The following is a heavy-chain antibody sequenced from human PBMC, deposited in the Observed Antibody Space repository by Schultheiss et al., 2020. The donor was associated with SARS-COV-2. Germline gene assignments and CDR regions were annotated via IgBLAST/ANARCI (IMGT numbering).Heavy chain of an antibody. J-gene: IGHJ6*02. Sequence: GESLKISCSASGFTFSSYAMHWVRQAPGKGLEYVSAISSNGGSTYYADSVKGRFTISRDNSKNTLFLQMNSLRAEDTAVYYCARGAIWNDGSRGMDVWGQGTTVTVSS. CDR1: GFTFSSYA. CDR2: ISSNGGST. CDR3: ARGAIWNDGSRGMDV. V-gene: IGHV3-64*04. D-gene: IGHD1-1*01.